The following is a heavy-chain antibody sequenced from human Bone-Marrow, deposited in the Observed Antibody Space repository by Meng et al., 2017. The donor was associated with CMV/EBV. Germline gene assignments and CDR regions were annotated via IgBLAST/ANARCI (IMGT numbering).Heavy chain of an antibody. CDR3: AKGSSGSPGTDY. D-gene: IGHD1-26*01. V-gene: IGHV3-53*05. CDR1: GFTVSSNY. CDR2: IYSGGST. J-gene: IGHJ4*02. Sequence: GGSLRLSCAASGFTVSSNYMSWVRQAPGKGLERVSVIYSGGSTYYADSVKGRFTISRDNSKNTLYLQMNSLRAEDTAVYYCAKGSSGSPGTDYWGQGTLVTVSS.